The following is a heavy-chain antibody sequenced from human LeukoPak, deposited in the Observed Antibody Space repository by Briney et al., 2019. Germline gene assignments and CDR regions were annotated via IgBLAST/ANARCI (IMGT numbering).Heavy chain of an antibody. Sequence: SETLSLTCTVSGGSIGSDYWTWIRQPPGKGLEYIGYIYYTGGTNYNPSLKSRVTISVDTSKNQFSLKLSSVTAAVTAVYFCAKYGNSGWVIDNWGQGTLVTVSS. CDR1: GGSIGSDY. CDR2: IYYTGGT. V-gene: IGHV4-59*08. CDR3: AKYGNSGWVIDN. J-gene: IGHJ4*02. D-gene: IGHD6-19*01.